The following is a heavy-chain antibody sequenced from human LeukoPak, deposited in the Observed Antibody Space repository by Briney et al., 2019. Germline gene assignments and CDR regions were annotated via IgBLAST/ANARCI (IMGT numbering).Heavy chain of an antibody. J-gene: IGHJ3*02. CDR3: ARCPRSSDAFDI. CDR1: GYSISSGYY. Sequence: SETLSLTCTVSGYSISSGYYWGWIRQPPGKGLEWIGSIYHSGSTYYNPSLKSRVTISVDTSKNQFSLKLSSVTAADTAVYYCARCPRSSDAFDIWGQGTMVTVSS. CDR2: IYHSGST. D-gene: IGHD2-2*01. V-gene: IGHV4-38-2*02.